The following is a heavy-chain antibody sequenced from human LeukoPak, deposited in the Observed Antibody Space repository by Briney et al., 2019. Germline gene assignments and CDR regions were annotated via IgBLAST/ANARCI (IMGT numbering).Heavy chain of an antibody. CDR2: VKPKSGDS. V-gene: IGHV1-2*06. CDR3: ARDRGVPGPGNALDI. CDR1: GYTFTNYH. Sequence: ASVKVSCKVSGYTFTNYHMHWVRQAPGQGLEWLGLVKPKSGDSDFVQKFRGRVTVATDVSTTTIHMELSNLRSDDTAVYYCARDRGVPGPGNALDIWGQGTMVTVSS. J-gene: IGHJ3*02. D-gene: IGHD2-8*01.